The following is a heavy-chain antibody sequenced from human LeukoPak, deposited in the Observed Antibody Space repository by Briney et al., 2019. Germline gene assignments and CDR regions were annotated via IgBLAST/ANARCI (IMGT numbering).Heavy chain of an antibody. CDR1: GYTFTDYY. J-gene: IGHJ4*02. V-gene: IGHV1-2*02. Sequence: ASVTVSCKASGYTFTDYYIHWVRQAPGQGLEWMGWINPNSGVTNYAHKFQGRVTMTGDTSIRTAYVELSRLRSDDTAVYYCARGSGEFDYWGQGTLATVSS. D-gene: IGHD3-16*01. CDR2: INPNSGVT. CDR3: ARGSGEFDY.